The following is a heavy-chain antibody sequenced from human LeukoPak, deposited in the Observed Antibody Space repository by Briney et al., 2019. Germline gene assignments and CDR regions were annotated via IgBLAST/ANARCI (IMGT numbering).Heavy chain of an antibody. D-gene: IGHD2-21*01. J-gene: IGHJ6*02. V-gene: IGHV4-59*08. CDR2: IYYSGGT. CDR1: GGSISSHY. CDR3: ARHSLGVISNYLHFYAMDV. Sequence: SETLSLTCTVSGGSISSHYWSCVRQPPGKGLEWIGYIYYSGGTNHNPSLESRVTISIDTSKKQFSLRLRSVTAADTAVYYCARHSLGVISNYLHFYAMDVWGQGTTVTVSS.